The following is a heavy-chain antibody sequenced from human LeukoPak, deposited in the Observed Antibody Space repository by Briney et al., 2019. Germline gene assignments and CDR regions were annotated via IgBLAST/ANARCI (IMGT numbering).Heavy chain of an antibody. CDR1: GGSISSYY. Sequence: ETLSLTCTVSGGSISSYYWSWIRQPPGKGLEWIGYVYYSGSTNYNPSLKSRVTISVDTSKNQFSLKLSSVTAADTAVYYCARGIGDRYSSSWYYFDYWGQGTLVTVSS. CDR2: VYYSGST. J-gene: IGHJ4*02. CDR3: ARGIGDRYSSSWYYFDY. D-gene: IGHD6-13*01. V-gene: IGHV4-59*01.